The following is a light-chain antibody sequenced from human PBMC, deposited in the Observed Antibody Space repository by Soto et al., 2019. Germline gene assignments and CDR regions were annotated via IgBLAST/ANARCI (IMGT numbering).Light chain of an antibody. V-gene: IGKV3-15*01. CDR1: QSVSSN. CDR2: GAS. J-gene: IGKJ1*01. CDR3: QQYNNWLWT. Sequence: EIVLTQSPGTLSLSPGERATLSCRASQSVSSNLAWYQQKPGQAPRLLIYGASTRATGIPARFSGSGSGTEFTLNISSLQSEDFAVYYCQQYNNWLWTFGQGTKVDIK.